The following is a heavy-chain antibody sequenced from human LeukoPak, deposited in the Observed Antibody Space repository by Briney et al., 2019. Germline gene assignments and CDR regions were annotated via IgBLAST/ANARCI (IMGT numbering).Heavy chain of an antibody. J-gene: IGHJ5*02. V-gene: IGHV4-59*12. CDR2: IYYSGST. Sequence: SETLSLTCTVSGGSISSYYWSWIRQPPGKGLEWIGYIYYSGSTNYNPSLKSRVTISVDTSKNQFSLKLSSVTAADTAVYYCARDLEEGYSSGWYARWGQGTLVTVSS. D-gene: IGHD6-19*01. CDR1: GGSISSYY. CDR3: ARDLEEGYSSGWYAR.